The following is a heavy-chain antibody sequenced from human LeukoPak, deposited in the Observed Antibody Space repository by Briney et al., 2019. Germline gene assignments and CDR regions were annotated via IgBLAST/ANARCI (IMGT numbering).Heavy chain of an antibody. D-gene: IGHD3-10*01. CDR1: GFTFSSYG. CDR2: ISGDGGST. Sequence: SGRSLRLSCAASGFTFSSYGMHWVRQAPGKGLEWVSLISGDGGSTYYADSVKGRFTISRDNSKNSLYLQMNSLRTEDTALYYCAKDSRYYGSGSYYNGNPDYWGQGTLVTVSS. J-gene: IGHJ4*02. V-gene: IGHV3-43*02. CDR3: AKDSRYYGSGSYYNGNPDY.